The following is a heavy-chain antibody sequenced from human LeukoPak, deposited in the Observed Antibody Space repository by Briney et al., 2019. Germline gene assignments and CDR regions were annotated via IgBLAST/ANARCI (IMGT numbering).Heavy chain of an antibody. V-gene: IGHV3-74*01. Sequence: GGSLRLSCAASGVTFSGYWMHWVRQVPGEGVVWVSRIKSDGSGTWYADSVKGRFTISRDNARNTLSLQMNSLRVEDTALYYCARDQDGVGATIDLWGQGTLVTVSS. CDR1: GVTFSGYW. CDR2: IKSDGSGT. D-gene: IGHD1-26*01. J-gene: IGHJ4*02. CDR3: ARDQDGVGATIDL.